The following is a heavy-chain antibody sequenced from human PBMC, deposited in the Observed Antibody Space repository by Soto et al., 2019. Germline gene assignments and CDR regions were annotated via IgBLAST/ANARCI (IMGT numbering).Heavy chain of an antibody. CDR3: AREIDGISNNWSDP. J-gene: IGHJ5*02. V-gene: IGHV1-18*01. CDR2: ISAYNGNT. Sequence: GASVKVSCKASGYTFTSYGISWVRQAPGQGLEWMGWISAYNGNTNYAQKLQGRVTMTTDTSTSTAYMELRSLRSDDTAVYYCAREIDGISNNWSDPWGQGTLVTVSS. D-gene: IGHD1-20*01. CDR1: GYTFTSYG.